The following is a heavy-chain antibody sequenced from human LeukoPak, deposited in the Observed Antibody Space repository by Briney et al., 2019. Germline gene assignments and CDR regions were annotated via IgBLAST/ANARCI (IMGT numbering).Heavy chain of an antibody. CDR2: IYHTGST. D-gene: IGHD5-24*01. J-gene: IGHJ3*02. CDR1: GDSISSGDYY. CDR3: ARVDGPFDI. V-gene: IGHV4-30-4*08. Sequence: SETLSLTCTVSGDSISSGDYYWSWSRQPPGKGLEWIAYIYHTGSTYYNPSLRSRVIISVDTSKNQFSLKLSSMTAADMAVYYCARVDGPFDIWGQGTMVTVSS.